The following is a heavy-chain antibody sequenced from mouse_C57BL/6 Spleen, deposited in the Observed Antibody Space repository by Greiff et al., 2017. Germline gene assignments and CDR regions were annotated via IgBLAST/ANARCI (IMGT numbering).Heavy chain of an antibody. CDR3: ASALDYYGSLYYAMDY. CDR2: IDPANGNT. D-gene: IGHD1-1*01. Sequence: EVHLVEFVAELVRPGASVKLSCTASGFNIKNTYMHWVKQRPEQGLEWIGRIDPANGNTKYAPKFQGKATITADTSSNTAYLQLSSLTSEDTAIYYCASALDYYGSLYYAMDYWGQGTSVTVSS. V-gene: IGHV14-3*01. CDR1: GFNIKNTY. J-gene: IGHJ4*01.